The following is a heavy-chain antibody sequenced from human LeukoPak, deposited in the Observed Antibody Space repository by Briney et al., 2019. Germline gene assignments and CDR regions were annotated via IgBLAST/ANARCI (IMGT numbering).Heavy chain of an antibody. V-gene: IGHV3-23*01. CDR2: ISGSGDGT. Sequence: GGSLRLSCTSSGLTFSSDVMTWVRQAPGKGLEWVSSISGSGDGTYYADSVKGRFTISRDNSKNTLYLQMNSLRAEDTAVYYCANKPAGFDPWGQGTLVTVSS. D-gene: IGHD1-14*01. J-gene: IGHJ5*02. CDR3: ANKPAGFDP. CDR1: GLTFSSDV.